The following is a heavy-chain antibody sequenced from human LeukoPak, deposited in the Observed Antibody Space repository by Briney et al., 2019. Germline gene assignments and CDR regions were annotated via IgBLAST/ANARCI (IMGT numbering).Heavy chain of an antibody. Sequence: GGSLRLSCAASGAAFTKYGMKWVRQAAGAGLEYISGISRSGDITHYADSVKGRFTISRDNVQNTLHLQMNSLRADDTALYYCATEGFYYWGPGTQVTVSS. J-gene: IGHJ4*02. CDR3: ATEGFYY. V-gene: IGHV3-23*01. CDR2: ISRSGDIT. CDR1: GAAFTKYG.